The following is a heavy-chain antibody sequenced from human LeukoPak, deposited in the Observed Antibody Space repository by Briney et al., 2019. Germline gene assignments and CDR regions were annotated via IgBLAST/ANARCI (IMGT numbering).Heavy chain of an antibody. J-gene: IGHJ4*02. D-gene: IGHD1-26*01. V-gene: IGHV1-69*13. CDR1: GGTFSSYA. CDR3: AGSSGSYRHIDC. Sequence: SVKVSCKASGGTFSSYAISWVRQAPGQGLEWMGGIIPIFGTANYAQKFQGRVMITADESTSTAYMELSSLRSEDTAVYYCAGSSGSYRHIDCWGQGTLVTVSS. CDR2: IIPIFGTA.